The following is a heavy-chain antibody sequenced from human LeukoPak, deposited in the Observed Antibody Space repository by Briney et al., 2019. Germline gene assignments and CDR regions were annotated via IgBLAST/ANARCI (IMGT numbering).Heavy chain of an antibody. Sequence: EASVKVSCKASGYTFTVYYIHWVRQAPGQGLEWMGWIDPNNGGTNYAQKFQGRVAMTRDTSITTACMELNRLISDDTAVYYCARASPYSSSSGFAYWGQGALVTVSS. J-gene: IGHJ4*02. V-gene: IGHV1-2*02. CDR2: IDPNNGGT. D-gene: IGHD6-6*01. CDR1: GYTFTVYY. CDR3: ARASPYSSSSGFAY.